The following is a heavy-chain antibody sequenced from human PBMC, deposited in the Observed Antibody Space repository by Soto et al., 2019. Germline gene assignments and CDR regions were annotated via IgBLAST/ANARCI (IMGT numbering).Heavy chain of an antibody. CDR3: AREDCSGGSCYSNYGMDV. Sequence: SETLSLTCTVSGGSISSYYWSWIRQPPGKGLEWIGYIYYSGSTNYNPSLKSRVTISVDTSKNQFSLKLSSVTAADTAVYYCAREDCSGGSCYSNYGMDVWGQGTTVTVSS. CDR2: IYYSGST. V-gene: IGHV4-59*01. CDR1: GGSISSYY. D-gene: IGHD2-15*01. J-gene: IGHJ6*02.